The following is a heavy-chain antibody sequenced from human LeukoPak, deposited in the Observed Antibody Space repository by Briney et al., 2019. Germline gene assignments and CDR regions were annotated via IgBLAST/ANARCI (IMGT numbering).Heavy chain of an antibody. V-gene: IGHV5-51*01. D-gene: IGHD5-24*01. J-gene: IGHJ4*02. CDR3: ARRGVLRDGYIKKFFDY. CDR2: IYPGDSES. Sequence: GESLKISCKGSGYSFTSYWIGWVRQMPGKGLEWMGIIYPGDSESRYSPSFQGQVTISADKSISTAYLQWSSLKASDTAMYYCARRGVLRDGYIKKFFDYWGQGTLVTVSS. CDR1: GYSFTSYW.